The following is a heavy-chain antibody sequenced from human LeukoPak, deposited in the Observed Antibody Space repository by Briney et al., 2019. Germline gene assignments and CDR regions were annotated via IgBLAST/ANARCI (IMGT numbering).Heavy chain of an antibody. CDR1: GFTFSSYG. CDR3: AKDVSDYYDSSGQPPGDY. D-gene: IGHD3-22*01. J-gene: IGHJ4*02. CDR2: IWYDGSNK. Sequence: PGGSLRLSCAASGFTFSSYGMHWVRQAPGKGLEWVAVIWYDGSNKYYADSVKGRFTISRDNSKNTLYLQMNSLRAEDTAVYYCAKDVSDYYDSSGQPPGDYWGQGTLVTVSS. V-gene: IGHV3-33*06.